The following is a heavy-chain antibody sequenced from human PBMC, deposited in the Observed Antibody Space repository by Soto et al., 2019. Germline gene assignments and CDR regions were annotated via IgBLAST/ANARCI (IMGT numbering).Heavy chain of an antibody. V-gene: IGHV5-51*01. Sequence: LKISCQASGYSFPNYWIGWVRQMPGKGLEWIGVIYPRDSETRYSPSFQGLVTISADKSNDTAWLQWSSLKASDTAIYYCARLGGRFDLYVVYWGLGTLVTVSA. CDR2: IYPRDSET. CDR1: GYSFPNYW. CDR3: ARLGGRFDLYVVY. D-gene: IGHD3-16*01. J-gene: IGHJ4*02.